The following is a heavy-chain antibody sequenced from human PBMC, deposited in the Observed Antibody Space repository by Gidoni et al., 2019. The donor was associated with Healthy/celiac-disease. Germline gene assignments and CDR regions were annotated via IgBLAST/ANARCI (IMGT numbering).Heavy chain of an antibody. D-gene: IGHD6-25*01. CDR1: GGSISSSSYY. CDR2: IYYSGST. V-gene: IGHV4-39*01. CDR3: ARPPPLYSSDPYYFDY. Sequence: QLQLQESGPGLVKPSETLSLTCTVPGGSISSSSYYWGWIRQPPGKGLEWIGSIYYSGSTYYNPSLKSRVTISVDTSKNQFSLKLSSVTAADTAVYYCARPPPLYSSDPYYFDYWGQGTLVTVSS. J-gene: IGHJ4*02.